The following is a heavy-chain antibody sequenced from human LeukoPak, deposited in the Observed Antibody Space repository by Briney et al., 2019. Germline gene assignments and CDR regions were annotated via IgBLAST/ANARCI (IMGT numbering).Heavy chain of an antibody. CDR3: ATVPTTVTTSANFDY. CDR2: IIPLLGRA. Sequence: PGKASYTPSGDTLNIYAISWGRQAPGQRLKWMGRIIPLLGRANYAQKFQGRVTISADKSTSTAYMELSSLRSEDTAVNYCATVPTTVTTSANFDYWGQGTLVTVSS. V-gene: IGHV1-69*04. CDR1: GDTLNIYA. J-gene: IGHJ4*02. D-gene: IGHD4-17*01.